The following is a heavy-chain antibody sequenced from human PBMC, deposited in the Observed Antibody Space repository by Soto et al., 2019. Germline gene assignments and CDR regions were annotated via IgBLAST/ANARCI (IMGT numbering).Heavy chain of an antibody. V-gene: IGHV1-8*01. D-gene: IGHD3-10*01. CDR2: MNPNSGNT. Sequence: ASVKVSCKASGYTVTSYDINWVRQATGQGLEWMGWMNPNSGNTGYAQKFQGRVTMTRNTSISTAYMELSSLRSEDTAVYYGASHYYGSGSHDAFDIWGQGTMVTVSS. CDR3: ASHYYGSGSHDAFDI. CDR1: GYTVTSYD. J-gene: IGHJ3*02.